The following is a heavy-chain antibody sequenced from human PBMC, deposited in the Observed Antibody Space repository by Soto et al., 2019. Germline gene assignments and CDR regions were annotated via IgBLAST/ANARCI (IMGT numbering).Heavy chain of an antibody. V-gene: IGHV4-4*02. D-gene: IGHD3-3*01. CDR2: MFHRGGA. CDR1: DGSISTYDW. J-gene: IGHJ4*02. CDR3: ATGNVDSMLEY. Sequence: SETLSLTCVVSDGSISTYDWWTWVRQPPGKGLEWIGKMFHRGGADYSPSLKSRVTISADSSKNHFSLRLTAVTAADTAVYYCATGNVDSMLEYWGQGTQVTVSS.